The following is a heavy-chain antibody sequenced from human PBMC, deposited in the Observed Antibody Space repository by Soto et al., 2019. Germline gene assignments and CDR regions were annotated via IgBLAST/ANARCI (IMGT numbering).Heavy chain of an antibody. CDR1: SGSIRTSY. CDR3: ARLQYTVVTPSDM. D-gene: IGHD2-21*02. J-gene: IGHJ3*02. V-gene: IGHV4-59*01. CDR2: IHNSGNT. Sequence: QVQLQESGPGLVKPSETLSLTCTVPSGSIRTSYWTWIRQFPGKRLEWIAHIHNSGNTNSNPSLKSRVTISMDTSKNQISLRLTSVTAADTAMYYCARLQYTVVTPSDMWGQGTMVTVSS.